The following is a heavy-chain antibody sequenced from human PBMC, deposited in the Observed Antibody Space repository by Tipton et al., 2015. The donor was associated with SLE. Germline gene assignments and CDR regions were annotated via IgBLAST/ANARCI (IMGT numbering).Heavy chain of an antibody. CDR1: GFTVSSNY. CDR2: IYSGGST. D-gene: IGHD6-19*01. V-gene: IGHV3-53*04. CDR3: ARDRGSGWFDFDY. Sequence: QLVQSGGGLVQPGGSLRLSCAASGFTVSSNYMSWVRQAPGKGLEWVSVIYSGGSTYYADSVKGRFVISRDNSKNTLYLQTNSLRAEDTAVYYCARDRGSGWFDFDYWGQGTLVTVSS. J-gene: IGHJ4*02.